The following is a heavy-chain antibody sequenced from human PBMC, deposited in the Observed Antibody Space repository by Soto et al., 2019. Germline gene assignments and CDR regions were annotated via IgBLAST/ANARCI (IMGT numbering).Heavy chain of an antibody. CDR2: INHSGST. Sequence: QVQLQQWGAGLLKPSETLSLTCAVYGGSFSGYYWSWIRQPPGKGLEWIGEINHSGSTNYNPSLKSLVTISVDPSKNQFSLKLSSVTAADTAVYYCARGSLGGAFDIWGQGTMVTVSS. V-gene: IGHV4-34*01. D-gene: IGHD2-15*01. J-gene: IGHJ3*02. CDR1: GGSFSGYY. CDR3: ARGSLGGAFDI.